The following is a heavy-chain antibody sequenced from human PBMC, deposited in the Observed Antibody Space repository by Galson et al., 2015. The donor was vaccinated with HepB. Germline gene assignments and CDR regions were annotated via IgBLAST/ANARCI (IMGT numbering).Heavy chain of an antibody. CDR2: ISSSGGTI. Sequence: SLRLSCAASGFTFSDYYMSWVRQAPGKGLEWVSDISSSGGTIYYADSVKGRFTISRDNAKNSLFLQMNSLRAEDTAVYYCERAISGYDTSDYYYYMDVWGKGTTVTVSS. J-gene: IGHJ6*03. V-gene: IGHV3-11*01. CDR3: ERAISGYDTSDYYYYMDV. CDR1: GFTFSDYY. D-gene: IGHD5-12*01.